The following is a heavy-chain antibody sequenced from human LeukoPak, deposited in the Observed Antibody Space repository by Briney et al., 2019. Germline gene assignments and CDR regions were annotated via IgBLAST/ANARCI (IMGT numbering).Heavy chain of an antibody. D-gene: IGHD1-7*01. J-gene: IGHJ2*01. CDR2: ISWNSGSI. Sequence: GGSLRLSCAASGFTFDDYAMHWVRQAPGKGLEWVSGISWNSGSIGYADSVKGRFTISRDNAKNSLYLQMNSLRAEDTALYYCAKAPKLRGWYFDLWGRGTLVTVSS. V-gene: IGHV3-9*01. CDR1: GFTFDDYA. CDR3: AKAPKLRGWYFDL.